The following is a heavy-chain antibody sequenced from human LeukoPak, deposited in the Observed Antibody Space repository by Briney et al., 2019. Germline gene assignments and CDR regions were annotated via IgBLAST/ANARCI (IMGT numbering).Heavy chain of an antibody. Sequence: ASVKVSCKASGYTFTSYGISWVRQAPGQGLEWMGWISAYNGNTNYAQKLQGRVTMTTDTSTSTAYMELRSLRSDDTAVYYCARDEIYDSSGYYLNYYYYYYGMDVWGQGTTVTVSS. CDR3: ARDEIYDSSGYYLNYYYYYYGMDV. J-gene: IGHJ6*02. D-gene: IGHD3-22*01. CDR1: GYTFTSYG. V-gene: IGHV1-18*01. CDR2: ISAYNGNT.